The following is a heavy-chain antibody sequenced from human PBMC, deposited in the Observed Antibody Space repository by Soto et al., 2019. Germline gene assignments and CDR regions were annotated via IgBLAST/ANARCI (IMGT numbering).Heavy chain of an antibody. CDR2: INAGNGNT. V-gene: IGHV1-3*01. D-gene: IGHD3-10*01. Sequence: ASVKVSCRASGYTFTSYAMHWVRQAPGQGLEWMGWINAGNGNTKYSQKFQGRVTITRDTSASTAYMELSSLRSEDTAVYYCARAPYYYGSGSYYRNNWFDPWGQGTLVTVSS. CDR1: GYTFTSYA. CDR3: ARAPYYYGSGSYYRNNWFDP. J-gene: IGHJ5*02.